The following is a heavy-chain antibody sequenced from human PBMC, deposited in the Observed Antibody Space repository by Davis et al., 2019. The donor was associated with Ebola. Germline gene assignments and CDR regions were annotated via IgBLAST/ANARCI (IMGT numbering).Heavy chain of an antibody. CDR1: GDTLNNNA. J-gene: IGHJ6*02. V-gene: IGHV1-69*13. Sequence: SVKVSCKASGDTLNNNAISWVRQAPGQGLEWVARIIPVFDTTNYAQKVQGRVTITADEATTTAYMVLSRLRSDDTAVYYCARDGGYCSSTSCRGVDVWGQGTTVTVSS. D-gene: IGHD2-2*01. CDR2: IIPVFDTT. CDR3: ARDGGYCSSTSCRGVDV.